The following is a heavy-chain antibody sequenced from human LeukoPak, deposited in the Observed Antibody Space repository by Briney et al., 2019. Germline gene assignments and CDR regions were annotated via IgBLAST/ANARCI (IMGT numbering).Heavy chain of an antibody. J-gene: IGHJ4*02. Sequence: GGSLRLSCAASGFIVSGDFMSWVRQAPGKGLEWVSVIYGDGSTYCADSVKGRFTISRDNSKNTLDLQMTGLRAEDTAVYYCARERGRGRDSPWFDYWGQGTLATVSS. D-gene: IGHD1-26*01. V-gene: IGHV3-53*01. CDR1: GFIVSGDF. CDR2: IYGDGST. CDR3: ARERGRGRDSPWFDY.